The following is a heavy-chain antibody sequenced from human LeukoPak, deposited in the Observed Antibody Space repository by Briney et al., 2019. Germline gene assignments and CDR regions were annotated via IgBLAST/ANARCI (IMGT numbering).Heavy chain of an antibody. CDR3: ARHPSHDAFDI. V-gene: IGHV4-38-2*02. Sequence: SETLSLTCTVSGYSISSGYYWGWIRQPPGKGLEWIGSIYYSGSTYYNPSLKSRVTISVDTSKNQFSLKLSSVTAADTAVYYCARHPSHDAFDIWGQGTMVTVSS. CDR2: IYYSGST. J-gene: IGHJ3*02. CDR1: GYSISSGYY.